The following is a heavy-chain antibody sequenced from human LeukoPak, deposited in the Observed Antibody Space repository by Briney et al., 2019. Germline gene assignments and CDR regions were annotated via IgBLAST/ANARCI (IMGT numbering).Heavy chain of an antibody. J-gene: IGHJ4*02. V-gene: IGHV1-8*01. CDR2: MNPNGGNT. CDR1: GYTFTSYD. D-gene: IGHD6-13*01. CDR3: ARGLSSSRRFDY. Sequence: ASVKVSCKASGYTFTSYDINWVRQATGQGLEWMGWMNPNGGNTGYAQKFQGRVTMTRNTSISTAYMGLSSLRSEDTAVYYCARGLSSSRRFDYWGQGTLVTVSS.